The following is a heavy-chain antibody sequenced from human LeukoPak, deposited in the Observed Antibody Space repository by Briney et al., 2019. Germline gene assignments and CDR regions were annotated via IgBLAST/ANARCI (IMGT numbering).Heavy chain of an antibody. J-gene: IGHJ4*02. CDR2: INPNSGGT. V-gene: IGHV1-2*02. CDR3: AREWGRDGYNQYRFEY. Sequence: GASVKVSCKASGYTFTGYYMHWVRQAPGQGLEWMGWINPNSGGTNYAQKFQGRVTMTRDTSISTAYMELSRLRSDDTAVYYCAREWGRDGYNQYRFEYWGQGTLVTVSS. D-gene: IGHD5-24*01. CDR1: GYTFTGYY.